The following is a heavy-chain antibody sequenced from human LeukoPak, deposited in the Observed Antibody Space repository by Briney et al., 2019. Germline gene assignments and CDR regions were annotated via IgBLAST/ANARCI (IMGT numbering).Heavy chain of an antibody. CDR2: LIPIFGTA. V-gene: IGHV1-69*05. J-gene: IGHJ6*03. D-gene: IGHD3-16*01. CDR1: GGTVSSYA. CDR3: ARAHAGGYYFYIDV. Sequence: ASVKVSCKASGGTVSSYAISWVRQAPGQGLEWMGGLIPIFGTANYAQRFQGRVTITTDEATSTAYMELTRLRSEETPVYYCARAHAGGYYFYIDVWGTGNTVTVSS.